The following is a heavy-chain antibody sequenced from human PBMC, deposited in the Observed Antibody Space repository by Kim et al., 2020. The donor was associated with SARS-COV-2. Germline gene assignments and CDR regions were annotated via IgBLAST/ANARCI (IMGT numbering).Heavy chain of an antibody. D-gene: IGHD3-22*01. V-gene: IGHV4-59*01. CDR1: GGSISSYY. J-gene: IGHJ6*03. CDR2: IYYSGST. Sequence: SQTLSLTCTVSGGSISSYYWSWIRQPPGKGLEWIGYIYYSGSTNYNPSLKSRVSISVDTSKNQFSLKLSSVTAADTDVYYCARVGQHYYDSSGYYEVYYYMDVWGKGTTVTVSS. CDR3: ARVGQHYYDSSGYYEVYYYMDV.